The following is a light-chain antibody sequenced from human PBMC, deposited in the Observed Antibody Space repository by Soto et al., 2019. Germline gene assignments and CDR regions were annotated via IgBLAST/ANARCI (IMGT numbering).Light chain of an antibody. CDR2: GAS. Sequence: EIVLPHSPATLSASPGARATLSCRASQSVSSNLAWYQQKPGQAPTLHIYGASTRATGIPARFSGSGSGTEFALTISSLQSEDFAVYYCQQYNNWPRTFGQGTKVDIK. CDR3: QQYNNWPRT. J-gene: IGKJ1*01. CDR1: QSVSSN. V-gene: IGKV3-15*01.